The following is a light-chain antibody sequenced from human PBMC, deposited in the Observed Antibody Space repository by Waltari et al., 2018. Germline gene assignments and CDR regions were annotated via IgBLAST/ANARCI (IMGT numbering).Light chain of an antibody. CDR1: SSNIGSHH. V-gene: IGLV1-47*01. J-gene: IGLJ3*02. CDR2: TDK. Sequence: QSVLTQPSSASGTPGQRVTISCSGSSSNIGSHHVYWYQQLPGTAPKLLILTDKQRPSGVPDRFSASKSGASASPAISGLRADDEADYYCAAWDDSLTGRVFGGGTKLTVL. CDR3: AAWDDSLTGRV.